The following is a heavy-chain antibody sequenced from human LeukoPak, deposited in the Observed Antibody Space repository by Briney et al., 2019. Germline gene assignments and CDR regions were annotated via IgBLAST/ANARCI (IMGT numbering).Heavy chain of an antibody. Sequence: SETLSLTCSVSGVSVSRTYYSWGWIRQPPGKGLEWIGSIDYRGGTHFSPSLESRVTISVNTAQNQFSLRLMSVTAADTGVYYCARQELWFRSWGQGTLVTVSS. D-gene: IGHD3-16*01. J-gene: IGHJ4*02. CDR1: GVSVSRTYYS. CDR2: IDYRGGT. V-gene: IGHV4-39*01. CDR3: ARQELWFRS.